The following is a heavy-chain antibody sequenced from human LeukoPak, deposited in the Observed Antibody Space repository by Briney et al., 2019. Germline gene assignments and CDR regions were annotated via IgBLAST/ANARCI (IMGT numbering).Heavy chain of an antibody. CDR3: ARDRSGYSEHYFDY. D-gene: IGHD5-12*01. J-gene: IGHJ4*02. CDR2: IYPSGST. Sequence: SETLSLTCTVSGGSISTYCWSWIRQPAEKGLEWIGRIYPSGSTYYNHSLKSRVTISIDKSKNQYSLRLTSVTAADTAVYYCARDRSGYSEHYFDYWGQGSLVTVSS. V-gene: IGHV4-4*07. CDR1: GGSISTYC.